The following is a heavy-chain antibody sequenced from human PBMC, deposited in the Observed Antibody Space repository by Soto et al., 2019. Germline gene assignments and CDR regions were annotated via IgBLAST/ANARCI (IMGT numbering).Heavy chain of an antibody. CDR3: GKYVTGTSYGLDV. D-gene: IGHD2-21*02. V-gene: IGHV3-23*01. J-gene: IGHJ6*02. Sequence: QLLESGGGVVQPGGSLRLSCAASGFTFSSYAMNWVRQAPGEGLEWVSGISDSGGSTYYADSVRGRFTISRDNSKNTLYLQMNSLRAEDTAVYYCGKYVTGTSYGLDVWGQGTTVTVSS. CDR1: GFTFSSYA. CDR2: ISDSGGST.